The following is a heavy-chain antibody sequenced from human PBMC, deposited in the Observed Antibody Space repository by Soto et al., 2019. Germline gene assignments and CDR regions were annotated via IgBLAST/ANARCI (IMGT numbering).Heavy chain of an antibody. V-gene: IGHV1-8*02. CDR2: MNPINGAT. CDR1: GYDFTAYD. J-gene: IGHJ6*02. Sequence: GSVKVSCKASGYDFTAYDINWVRQASGQGLEWMGWMNPINGATGSARRFQGRVSMTRNTATRTAYLELTSLRSDDSAVYYCARGPSPRAPAGGTPYYYAMDRRGQGTTVTVSS. CDR3: ARGPSPRAPAGGTPYYYAMDR. D-gene: IGHD6-13*01.